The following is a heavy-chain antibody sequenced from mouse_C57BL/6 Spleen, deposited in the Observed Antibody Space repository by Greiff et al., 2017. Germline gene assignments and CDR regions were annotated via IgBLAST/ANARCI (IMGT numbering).Heavy chain of an antibody. CDR1: GFSLTSYG. J-gene: IGHJ4*01. V-gene: IGHV2-5*01. Sequence: QVQLQQSGPGLVQPSQSLSITCTVSGFSLTSYGVHWVRQSPGKGLEWLGVIWRGGSTDYNAAFMSRLSITKDNAKSQVVFKMNSLQDDDTAIYYYAKSGYDYDGGDYYAMDYWGQGTSVTVSS. D-gene: IGHD2-4*01. CDR2: IWRGGST. CDR3: AKSGYDYDGGDYYAMDY.